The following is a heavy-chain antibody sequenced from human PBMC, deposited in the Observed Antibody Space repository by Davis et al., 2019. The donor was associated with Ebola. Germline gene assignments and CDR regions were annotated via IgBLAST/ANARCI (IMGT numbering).Heavy chain of an antibody. CDR1: GGSFSGYY. D-gene: IGHD2-2*01. CDR3: AGTSGCSSTSCYFMGNYYYYYGMDV. V-gene: IGHV4-59*01. CDR2: IYYSGST. J-gene: IGHJ6*02. Sequence: MPSETLSLTCAVYGGSFSGYYWSWIRQPPGKGLEWIGYIYYSGSTNYNPSLKSRVTISVDTSKNQLSLKLSSVTAADTAVYYCAGTSGCSSTSCYFMGNYYYYYGMDVWGQGTTVTVSS.